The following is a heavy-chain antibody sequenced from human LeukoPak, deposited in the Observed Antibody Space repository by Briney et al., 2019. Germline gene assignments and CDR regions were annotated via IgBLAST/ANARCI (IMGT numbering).Heavy chain of an antibody. J-gene: IGHJ3*02. Sequence: PSETLSLTCTVSGGSISSYYWSWVRQPAGRGLEWIGRIYTSGITNYNPSLKSRVTMSVDTSKNQFSLKLSSVTAADTAVYYCARGDIVVVPAAKAFDIWGQGTMVTVSS. CDR3: ARGDIVVVPAAKAFDI. V-gene: IGHV4-4*07. CDR2: IYTSGIT. CDR1: GGSISSYY. D-gene: IGHD2-2*01.